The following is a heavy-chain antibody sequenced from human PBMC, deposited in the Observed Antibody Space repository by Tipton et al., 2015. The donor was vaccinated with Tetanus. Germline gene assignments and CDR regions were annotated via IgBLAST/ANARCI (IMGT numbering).Heavy chain of an antibody. CDR3: ARDQARGARGWNYFDY. CDR1: GGSISSGGYY. Sequence: TLSLTCTVPGGSISSGGYYWTWIRQHPGKGLEWIGDIYYSGSTYYNPSLKSRVSISVDTSNNQFSVNLNSVTAADTAVYYCARDQARGARGWNYFDYWGQGALVTVSS. CDR2: IYYSGST. J-gene: IGHJ4*02. V-gene: IGHV4-31*03. D-gene: IGHD1-26*01.